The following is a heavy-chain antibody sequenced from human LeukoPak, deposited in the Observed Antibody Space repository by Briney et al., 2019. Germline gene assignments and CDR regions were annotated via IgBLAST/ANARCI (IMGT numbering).Heavy chain of an antibody. CDR3: ARGAVVRGVIGYYYYMDV. V-gene: IGHV1-69*06. D-gene: IGHD3-10*01. CDR1: GGTFSSYA. CDR2: IIPVFGTA. J-gene: IGHJ6*03. Sequence: SVKVSCKASGGTFSSYAVSWVRQAPGQGLEWMGGIIPVFGTANYAQKFQGRVTITADKSTSTAYMELSSLRSEDTAVYYCARGAVVRGVIGYYYYMDVWGKGTTVTVSS.